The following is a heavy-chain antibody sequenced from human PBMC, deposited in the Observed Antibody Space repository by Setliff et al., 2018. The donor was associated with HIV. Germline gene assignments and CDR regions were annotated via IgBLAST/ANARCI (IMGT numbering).Heavy chain of an antibody. CDR3: ARYDILTGFPDY. D-gene: IGHD3-9*01. J-gene: IGHJ4*02. V-gene: IGHV4-39*07. Sequence: SETLSLTCIVSGGSISNSDYYWVWIRQSPGKGLEWIGSLYHSGTTYYNPSLKSRVTMSVDTSKNQFSLKLSSVTAADTAVYYCARYDILTGFPDYWGQGTLVTVSS. CDR1: GGSISNSDYY. CDR2: LYHSGTT.